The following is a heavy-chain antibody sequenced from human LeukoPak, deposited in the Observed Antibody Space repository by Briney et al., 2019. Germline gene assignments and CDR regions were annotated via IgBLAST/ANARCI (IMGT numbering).Heavy chain of an antibody. CDR2: IYYWSKWYY. D-gene: IGHD2-2*02. V-gene: IGHV6-1*01. CDR3: ARHGKVEPTAIGY. J-gene: IGHJ4*02. Sequence: SQTLSLTCAISGDSVPGSGVGWHWIRQSPSRGLEWLGKIYYWSKWYYDYAISVKSRIAINPDTSKNQFSLRLASVTAADTAVYYCARHGKVEPTAIGYWGQGTLVTVSS. CDR1: GDSVPGSGVG.